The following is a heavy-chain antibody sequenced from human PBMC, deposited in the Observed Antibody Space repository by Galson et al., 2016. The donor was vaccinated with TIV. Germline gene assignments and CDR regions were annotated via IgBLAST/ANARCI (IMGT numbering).Heavy chain of an antibody. Sequence: SVKVSCKASGGVFNNAAIIWERQAPGQGLEWMGGVIPHSGTTAAQKFQDRVSITVDDSTKTTYLDLRSLTSDDTAVYYCARGGHYALDVWGQGTAVTVSS. D-gene: IGHD3-16*01. CDR2: VIPHSGT. CDR1: GGVFNNAA. V-gene: IGHV1-69*13. J-gene: IGHJ6*02. CDR3: ARGGHYALDV.